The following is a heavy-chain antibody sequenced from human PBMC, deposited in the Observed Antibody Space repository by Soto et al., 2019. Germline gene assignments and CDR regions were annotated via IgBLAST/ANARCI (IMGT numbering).Heavy chain of an antibody. Sequence: EVQLVESGGGLVQPGGSLRLSCAASGFTVSSNYMSWVRQAPGKGLEWVSVIYSGGSTYYADSVKGRFTISRDNSKNTLYRQMNSLRAEDTAVYYCARIHCSSTSCYYYYYYYMDVWGKGTTVTVSS. CDR2: IYSGGST. J-gene: IGHJ6*03. CDR1: GFTVSSNY. V-gene: IGHV3-66*01. D-gene: IGHD2-2*01. CDR3: ARIHCSSTSCYYYYYYYMDV.